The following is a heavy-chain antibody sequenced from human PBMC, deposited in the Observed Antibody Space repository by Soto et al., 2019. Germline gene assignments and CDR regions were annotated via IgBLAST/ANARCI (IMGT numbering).Heavy chain of an antibody. CDR3: GSGYDEAPDY. Sequence: TSETLSLTWAVYGGSFSGYYWSWIRQPPGMGLEWIGEINHSGSTNYNPSLKSRVTISVDTSKNQFSLKLSSVTAADTAVYYCGSGYDEAPDYWGQGTLVTVSS. CDR2: INHSGST. D-gene: IGHD5-12*01. J-gene: IGHJ4*02. V-gene: IGHV4-34*01. CDR1: GGSFSGYY.